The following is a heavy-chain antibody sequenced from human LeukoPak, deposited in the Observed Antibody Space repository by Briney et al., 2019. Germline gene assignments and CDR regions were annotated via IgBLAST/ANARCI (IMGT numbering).Heavy chain of an antibody. CDR1: GFTFSSYA. Sequence: PGGSLRLSCAASGFTFSSYAMSWVRQAPGKGLEWVSAISGSGGSTYYADSVKGRFTISRDNSKNTLYLQMNSLRAEDTAVYYCAKDSWTYYYDSSGYSEDWGQGTLVTVSS. CDR2: ISGSGGST. CDR3: AKDSWTYYYDSSGYSED. V-gene: IGHV3-23*01. J-gene: IGHJ4*02. D-gene: IGHD3-22*01.